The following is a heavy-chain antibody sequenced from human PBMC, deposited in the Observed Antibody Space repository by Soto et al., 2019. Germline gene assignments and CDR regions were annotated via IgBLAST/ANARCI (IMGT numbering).Heavy chain of an antibody. CDR1: GITFSKAW. J-gene: IGHJ6*02. CDR2: IKSKSDGGTI. CDR3: TTNFYSDHGMDV. Sequence: EVQLVESGGGLVKPGGSLRLSCAVSGITFSKAWMNWVRQSPGKGLEWVGRIKSKSDGGTIDYAAPVKGRFTISRDDSKNTLCLQMNSLKTEHRAVYCCTTNFYSDHGMDVWGQGTTVTVSS. V-gene: IGHV3-15*01. D-gene: IGHD4-17*01.